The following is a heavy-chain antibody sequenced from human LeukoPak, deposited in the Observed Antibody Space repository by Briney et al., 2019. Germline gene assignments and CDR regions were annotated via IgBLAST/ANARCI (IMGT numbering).Heavy chain of an antibody. CDR3: ARGVTMFRDVIITDH. CDR1: GGSFSGYY. J-gene: IGHJ4*02. D-gene: IGHD3-10*01. V-gene: IGHV4-34*01. Sequence: PSETLSLTCAVYGGSFSGYYWTWIRQSPGGGLEWIGQVHHSGGTSYNPSLKSRVMLSVDTSKNQFSLNLTSVTAADTAVYYCARGVTMFRDVIITDHWGQGSLATVSS. CDR2: VHHSGGT.